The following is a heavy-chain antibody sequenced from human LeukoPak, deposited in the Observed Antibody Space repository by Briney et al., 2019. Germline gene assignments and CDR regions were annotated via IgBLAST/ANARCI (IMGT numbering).Heavy chain of an antibody. CDR1: GGTFISYA. Sequence: ASVTVSCKASGGTFISYAISWVRQAPGQGLEWMGGIIPIFGTANYAQKFQGRVTITTDESTSTAYMELSSLRSEDTAVYYCAQGGGSYSYGYFDYWGQGTLVTVSS. D-gene: IGHD1-26*01. J-gene: IGHJ4*02. CDR2: IIPIFGTA. V-gene: IGHV1-69*05. CDR3: AQGGGSYSYGYFDY.